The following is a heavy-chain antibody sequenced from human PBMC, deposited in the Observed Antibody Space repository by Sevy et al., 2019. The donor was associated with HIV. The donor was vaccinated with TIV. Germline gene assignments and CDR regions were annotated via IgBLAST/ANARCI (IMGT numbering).Heavy chain of an antibody. CDR3: ARKMELLVPDY. J-gene: IGHJ4*02. CDR1: GFSFRSYV. Sequence: GGSLRLSCATSGFSFRSYVINWVRQAPGKGLEWVSAISPNGGSTYYADSVKGRFTISRDNSKNTLDLQMNSLRAEDTAVYYCARKMELLVPDYWGQGTLVTVSS. CDR2: ISPNGGST. D-gene: IGHD2-21*02. V-gene: IGHV3-23*01.